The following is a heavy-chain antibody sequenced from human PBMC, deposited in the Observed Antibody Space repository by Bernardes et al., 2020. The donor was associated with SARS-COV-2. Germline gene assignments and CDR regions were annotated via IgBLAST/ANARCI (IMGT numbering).Heavy chain of an antibody. CDR3: ATPPAAAVGKGWYYFDY. V-gene: IGHV5-51*01. CDR2: IYPGDSDT. CDR1: GYTFTNYW. Sequence: GESLKISCKGSGYTFTNYWIGLVRQMPGKGLEWMGIIYPGDSDTRYSPSFQGQVTISADKSISTAYLQWSSLKASDTAMYYCATPPAAAVGKGWYYFDYWGQGTLVTVSS. D-gene: IGHD6-13*01. J-gene: IGHJ4*02.